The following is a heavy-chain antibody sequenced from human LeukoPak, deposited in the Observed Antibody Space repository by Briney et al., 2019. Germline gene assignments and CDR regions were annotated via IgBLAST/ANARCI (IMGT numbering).Heavy chain of an antibody. CDR3: ARSTSGGYHFYYYMDV. CDR2: IRNKAYGGTT. J-gene: IGHJ6*03. D-gene: IGHD2-8*01. Sequence: GGSLRLSCTASGFTFGDYAMTWVRQAPGKGLEWVGFIRNKAYGGTTEYAASVKGRITISRDDSKTSAHLEMHSLKTEDTAVYYCARSTSGGYHFYYYMDVWGKGTTVTVSS. V-gene: IGHV3-49*04. CDR1: GFTFGDYA.